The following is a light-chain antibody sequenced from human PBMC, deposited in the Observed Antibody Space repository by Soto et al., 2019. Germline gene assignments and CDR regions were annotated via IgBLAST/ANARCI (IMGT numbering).Light chain of an antibody. V-gene: IGLV2-23*01. J-gene: IGLJ1*01. CDR3: CSYAGSSSYV. CDR2: EGS. Sequence: QSALTQPASVSGSPGQSITISCTGTSSDVGTYNLVSWYQQHPGKAPKVMIYEGSKRPSGVSNRFSGSKSGNTASLTISGPRAENEADYYCCSYAGSSSYVFGPGTKLTVL. CDR1: SSDVGTYNL.